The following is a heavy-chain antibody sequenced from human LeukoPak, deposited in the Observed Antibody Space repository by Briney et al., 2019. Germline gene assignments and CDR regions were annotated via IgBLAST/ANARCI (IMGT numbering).Heavy chain of an antibody. D-gene: IGHD2-15*01. Sequence: ASVKVSCKTSGYRFSDYYMHWVRQAPGQGLEWMGWVNSNTGGTHYAQKFEGRVTMTRDTSISTAYMELSRLKSDDTAVYYCARGYCSGGSCYHFESWGQGTLVTVSS. CDR2: VNSNTGGT. V-gene: IGHV1-2*02. CDR3: ARGYCSGGSCYHFES. J-gene: IGHJ4*02. CDR1: GYRFSDYY.